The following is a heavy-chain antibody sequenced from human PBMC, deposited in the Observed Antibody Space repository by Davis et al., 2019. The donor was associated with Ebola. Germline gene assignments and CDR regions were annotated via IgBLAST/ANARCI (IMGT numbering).Heavy chain of an antibody. D-gene: IGHD1-26*01. V-gene: IGHV1-2*06. J-gene: IGHJ5*02. CDR3: ARGHTYGRWDDWFDP. CDR1: GYGFTAYF. Sequence: AASVKVSCKTSGYGFTAYFIHWMRQTPGQGLEWMGRINPNFGGKIYAQKFQDRVTLTIDTSINTAYMELDRLSSDDTAVYYCARGHTYGRWDDWFDPWGQGTLVTVSS. CDR2: INPNFGGK.